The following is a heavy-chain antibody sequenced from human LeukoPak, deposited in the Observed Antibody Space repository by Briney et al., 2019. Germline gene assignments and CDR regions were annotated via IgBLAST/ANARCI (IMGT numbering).Heavy chain of an antibody. D-gene: IGHD2-2*01. CDR1: GGSISSGGYY. J-gene: IGHJ4*02. Sequence: SETLSLTCTVSGGSISSGGYYWSWIRQHPGKGLEWIGYIYYSGSTYYNPSLKSRVTISVDTSKNQFSLKLSSVTAADTAVCYCARGYCSSTSCYPGDYWGQGTLVTVSS. V-gene: IGHV4-31*03. CDR2: IYYSGST. CDR3: ARGYCSSTSCYPGDY.